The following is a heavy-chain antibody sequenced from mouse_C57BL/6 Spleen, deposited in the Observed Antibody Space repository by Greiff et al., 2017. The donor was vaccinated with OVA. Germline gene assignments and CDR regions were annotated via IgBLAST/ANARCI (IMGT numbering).Heavy chain of an antibody. CDR2: ISSGSSTI. J-gene: IGHJ4*01. V-gene: IGHV5-17*01. CDR1: GFTFSDYG. Sequence: EVKLMESGGGLVKPGGSLKLSCAASGFTFSDYGMHWVRQAPEQGLEWVAYISSGSSTIYYAATVQGRFTISRDNAKNTLFLQMTSLRSEDTAMYYCSRCRKAMGYWGQGPSVTVAS. CDR3: SRCRKAMGY.